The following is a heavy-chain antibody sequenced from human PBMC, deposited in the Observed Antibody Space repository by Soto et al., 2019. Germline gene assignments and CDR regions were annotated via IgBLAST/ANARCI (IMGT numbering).Heavy chain of an antibody. CDR3: AKLPWEVAPS. Sequence: GSLRLSCSDSGXTFGNFAIHWVRQAPGKGLEWVSHIWPDGTDIVYADSVKGRFIISRDNAGNTVYLQMNSLEAEDTAVYYCAKLPWEVAPSWGQGTLVTVSS. V-gene: IGHV3-74*03. D-gene: IGHD1-26*01. J-gene: IGHJ5*02. CDR2: IWPDGTDI. CDR1: GXTFGNFA.